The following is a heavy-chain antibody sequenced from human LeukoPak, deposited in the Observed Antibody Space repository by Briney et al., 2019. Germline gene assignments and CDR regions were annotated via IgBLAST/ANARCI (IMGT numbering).Heavy chain of an antibody. CDR2: INWNGGSS. CDR3: ARDSPVVTSIDY. V-gene: IGHV3-20*04. J-gene: IGHJ4*02. CDR1: GFIFDDYG. D-gene: IGHD3-22*01. Sequence: WSGGSLRLSCAASGFIFDDYGMSWVRQAPGKGLEWVSGINWNGGSSGYADSVKGRFTISRDNAKSSLYLQMNSLRAEDTAVYYCARDSPVVTSIDYWGQGTLVTVSS.